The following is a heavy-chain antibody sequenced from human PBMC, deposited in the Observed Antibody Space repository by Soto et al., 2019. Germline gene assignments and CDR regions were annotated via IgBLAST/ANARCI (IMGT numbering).Heavy chain of an antibody. CDR3: ARSDGYLLKSYHGMDV. V-gene: IGHV3-64D*06. CDR1: GFSFNIYG. CDR2: ISTNGGST. Sequence: GGSLRLSCSASGFSFNIYGMHWVRQAPGKGLEYVSGISTNGGSTNYADSVKGRFTISRDNSKNTLYLEMSSLRLDDTAVYYCARSDGYLLKSYHGMDVWGQGTAVTVSS. J-gene: IGHJ6*02. D-gene: IGHD5-18*01.